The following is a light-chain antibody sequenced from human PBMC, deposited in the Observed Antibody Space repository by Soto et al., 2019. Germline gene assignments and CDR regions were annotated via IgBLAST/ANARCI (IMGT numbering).Light chain of an antibody. J-gene: IGKJ1*01. CDR1: QSISSW. CDR2: DAS. V-gene: IGKV1-5*01. Sequence: DIQMTQSPSTLSASVGDRVTITCRASQSISSWLAWYQQKPGKAPKLLIYDASSLESGVPSRFSGSGSGTEFTLTISSLQTDDFATDYCQQYNSYSWTFGQGTKVEI. CDR3: QQYNSYSWT.